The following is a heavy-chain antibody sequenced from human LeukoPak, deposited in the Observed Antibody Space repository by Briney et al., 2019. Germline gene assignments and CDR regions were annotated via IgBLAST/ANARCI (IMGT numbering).Heavy chain of an antibody. V-gene: IGHV3-74*01. D-gene: IGHD2-8*01. CDR2: IRGHGSSS. J-gene: IGHJ4*02. CDR3: ARTAPYCSNDCYVDY. Sequence: RGGSLRLSCAASGFPISDYWMHWVRQVPGKGLVWVSGIRGHGSSSTYADSVKGRFTISRDSAKNTLYVQMNSLRAEDTAVYYCARTAPYCSNDCYVDYWGQGTLVTVSS. CDR1: GFPISDYW.